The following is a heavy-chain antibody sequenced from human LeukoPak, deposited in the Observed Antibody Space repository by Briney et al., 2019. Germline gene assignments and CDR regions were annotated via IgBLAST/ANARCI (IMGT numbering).Heavy chain of an antibody. D-gene: IGHD3-22*01. J-gene: IGHJ4*02. V-gene: IGHV1-2*02. CDR3: ARDPKYYYDSSGYYSPFDY. CDR2: INPNSGGT. Sequence: ASVKVSCKASGYTFIGYYMHWVRQAPGQGLEWMGWINPNSGGTNYAQKFQGRVTMTRDTSISTAYMELSRLRSDDTAVYYCARDPKYYYDSSGYYSPFDYWGQGTLVTVSS. CDR1: GYTFIGYY.